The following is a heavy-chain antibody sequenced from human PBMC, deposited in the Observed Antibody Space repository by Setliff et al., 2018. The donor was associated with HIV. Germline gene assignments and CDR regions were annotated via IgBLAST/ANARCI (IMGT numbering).Heavy chain of an antibody. CDR3: ASSPAWRSDSGLHTSDY. J-gene: IGHJ4*02. Sequence: SETLSLTCTVSGGSISSDDYYWNWIRQPPGKGLEWIGYITYSGSAYYNPSLKSRVTMSADTSKNQFSLKLSSVTAADTAVYYCASSPAWRSDSGLHTSDYWGQGTLVTVSS. D-gene: IGHD2-15*01. CDR2: ITYSGSA. CDR1: GGSISSDDYY. V-gene: IGHV4-30-4*08.